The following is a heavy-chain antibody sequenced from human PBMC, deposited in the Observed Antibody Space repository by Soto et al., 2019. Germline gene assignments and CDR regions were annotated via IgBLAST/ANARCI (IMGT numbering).Heavy chain of an antibody. Sequence: SETLSLTCAVSGFSITSGGYSWSWIRQPPGKGLEWIGYIYHSGTTYYNPSLKSRVTILVDRSKNQYSLKLTSVTAADTAVYYCARWTRYFYGLDYWGRGTLVTVSS. CDR3: ARWTRYFYGLDY. V-gene: IGHV4-30-2*01. D-gene: IGHD5-18*01. CDR1: GFSITSGGYS. CDR2: IYHSGTT. J-gene: IGHJ4*02.